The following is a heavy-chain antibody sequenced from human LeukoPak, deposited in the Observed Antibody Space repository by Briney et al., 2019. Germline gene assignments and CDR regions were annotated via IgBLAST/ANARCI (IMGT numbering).Heavy chain of an antibody. CDR3: VRDYDYTMDV. CDR2: ISAYNGDM. Sequence: ASVKVSCKASGYTFTSSGISWVRQAPGQGLEWMGWISAYNGDMNYAPRLRGRVTVTTDTSRSTAYMELRSLRSDDTAVYYCVRDYDYTMDVWGQGTTVIVSS. V-gene: IGHV1-18*01. D-gene: IGHD3-3*01. J-gene: IGHJ6*02. CDR1: GYTFTSSG.